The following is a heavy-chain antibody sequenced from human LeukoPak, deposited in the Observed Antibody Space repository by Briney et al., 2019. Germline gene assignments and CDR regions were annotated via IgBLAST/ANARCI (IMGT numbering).Heavy chain of an antibody. Sequence: GGSLRLSCAASGFTFSSYEMHWVRQAPGKGLEWVSYISSSGNTIYYAGSLKGRFTISRDNTKDSLYLQMNSLRAEDTAIYYCAVSLAVAGTLDYWGQGTLVTVSS. V-gene: IGHV3-48*03. CDR3: AVSLAVAGTLDY. J-gene: IGHJ4*02. D-gene: IGHD6-19*01. CDR1: GFTFSSYE. CDR2: ISSSGNTI.